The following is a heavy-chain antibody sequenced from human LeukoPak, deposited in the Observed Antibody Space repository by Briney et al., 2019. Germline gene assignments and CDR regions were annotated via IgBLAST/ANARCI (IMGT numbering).Heavy chain of an antibody. CDR2: INHSGST. CDR3: ASSFGIVGASPFDI. Sequence: SQTLSLTCAVYGGSFSGYYWSWIRQPPGKGLEWIGEINHSGSTNYNPSLKSRVTISVDTSKNQFSLKLSSVTAADTAVYYCASSFGIVGASPFDIWGQGTMVTVSS. CDR1: GGSFSGYY. D-gene: IGHD1-26*01. V-gene: IGHV4-34*01. J-gene: IGHJ3*02.